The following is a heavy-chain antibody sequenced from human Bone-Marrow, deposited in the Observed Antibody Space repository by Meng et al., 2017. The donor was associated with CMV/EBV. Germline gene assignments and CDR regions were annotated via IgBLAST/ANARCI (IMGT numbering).Heavy chain of an antibody. CDR1: GGSISSSSYY. J-gene: IGHJ4*02. CDR3: ARDLASFRCSTSGGYFDY. V-gene: IGHV4-39*07. Sequence: SETLSLTCTVSGGSISSSSYYWGWIRQPPGKGLEWIGSIYYSGSTYYNPSLKSRVTITVDTSKNQFSLKLSSVTAADTAVYYCARDLASFRCSTSGGYFDYWGQGTLVTVSS. D-gene: IGHD2-2*01. CDR2: IYYSGST.